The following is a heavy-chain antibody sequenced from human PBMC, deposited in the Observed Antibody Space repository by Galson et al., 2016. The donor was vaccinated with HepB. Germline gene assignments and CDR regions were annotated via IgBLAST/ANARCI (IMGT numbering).Heavy chain of an antibody. CDR1: GFIFSSYG. CDR2: ISYDGSNQ. J-gene: IGHJ4*02. CDR3: AKDLRFLEWFGGFDY. D-gene: IGHD3-3*01. Sequence: SLRLSCAASGFIFSSYGMHWVRQVPGKGLEWVALISYDGSNQLYADSVKGRFTISRDNSKNTVDLQMNSLKPEDTAVYYCAKDLRFLEWFGGFDYWGQGSLVTGSS. V-gene: IGHV3-30*18.